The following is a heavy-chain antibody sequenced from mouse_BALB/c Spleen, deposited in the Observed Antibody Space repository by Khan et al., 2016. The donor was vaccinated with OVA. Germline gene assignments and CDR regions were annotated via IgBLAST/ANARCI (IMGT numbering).Heavy chain of an antibody. D-gene: IGHD3-3*01. CDR2: ISYSGST. CDR3: TGGRAY. V-gene: IGHV3-2*02. J-gene: IGHJ3*01. CDR1: GYSITSDYA. Sequence: EVQLQESGPGLVKPSQSLSLTCTVTGYSITSDYAWNWIRQFPGNKLEWMGYISYSGSTSSTPSLKSRISLTRDTSKNQLFLQLNSVTTEDTATYYCTGGRAYWGQGTLVTVSA.